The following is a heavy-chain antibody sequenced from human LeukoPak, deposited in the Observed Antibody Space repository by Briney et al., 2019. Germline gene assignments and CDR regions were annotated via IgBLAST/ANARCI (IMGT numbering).Heavy chain of an antibody. D-gene: IGHD3-22*01. CDR2: ISNDGGGT. CDR3: AKGSSGYFLDL. V-gene: IGHV3-23*01. J-gene: IGHJ5*02. CDR1: GFIFNNLG. Sequence: GGSLRLSCAASGFIFNNLGLVWVRQAPGKGLEWVSAISNDGGGTTYADFVKGRFTISRDNSKNTLFLQMNSLRADDTALYYCAKGSSGYFLDLWGQGTLVTVSS.